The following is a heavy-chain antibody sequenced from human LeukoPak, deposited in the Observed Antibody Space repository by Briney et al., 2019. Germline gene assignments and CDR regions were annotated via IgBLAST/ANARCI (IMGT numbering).Heavy chain of an antibody. CDR3: ARCLIVEATAYFDY. V-gene: IGHV4-4*07. CDR2: MYTSGNT. CDR1: VGSISSHY. D-gene: IGHD1-26*01. Sequence: SETLSLTCTVHVGSISSHYRSSIRQPAGKGLEWNGRMYTSGNTNYNPSLKSRVTMSADTSKNQFSLKLSSGTAADTAVYYYARCLIVEATAYFDYWGQGTLVTVSS. J-gene: IGHJ4*02.